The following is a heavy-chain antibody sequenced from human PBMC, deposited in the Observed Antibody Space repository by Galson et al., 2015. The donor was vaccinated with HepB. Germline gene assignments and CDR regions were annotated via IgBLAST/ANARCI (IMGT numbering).Heavy chain of an antibody. Sequence: SLRLSCAASGFTFSSHAMHWVRQAPGKGLEWVAVISYDGTYKNYADSVKGRFTISRDSSENTLYFQMNSLRPEDTAAYFCVPEIGAKDFAHWGRGILVTVS. D-gene: IGHD1-26*01. V-gene: IGHV3-30*04. CDR2: ISYDGTYK. J-gene: IGHJ1*01. CDR1: GFTFSSHA. CDR3: VPEIGAKDFAH.